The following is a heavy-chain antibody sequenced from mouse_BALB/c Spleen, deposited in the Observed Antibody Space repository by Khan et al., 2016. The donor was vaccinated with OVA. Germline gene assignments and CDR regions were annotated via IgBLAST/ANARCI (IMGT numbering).Heavy chain of an antibody. D-gene: IGHD2-12*01. J-gene: IGHJ3*01. Sequence: EVQLVESGPSLVKPSQTLSLTCSVTGDSITSGYWNWIRKFPGNKLEYMGYIIYTGYTYYNPSLLSRISITRHTSKNQYYIQLNSVTDEDTATYYCARSTYRYAFVYWGQGTLVTVSA. V-gene: IGHV3-8*02. CDR2: IIYTGYT. CDR3: ARSTYRYAFVY. CDR1: GDSITSGY.